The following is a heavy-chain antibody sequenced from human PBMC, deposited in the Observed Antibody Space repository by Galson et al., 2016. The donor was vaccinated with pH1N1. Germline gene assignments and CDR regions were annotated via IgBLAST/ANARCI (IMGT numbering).Heavy chain of an antibody. CDR3: ARDLTRRGSLPGYFFDS. V-gene: IGHV3-48*03. CDR2: TSSAGWAI. CDR1: GFTFTSFS. J-gene: IGHJ4*02. Sequence: SLRLSCAASGFTFTSFSMNWVRQAPGKGLEWVSYTSSAGWAIHYADSVKGRFTISRDNAKNSLYLQMNSLRAEDTAVYYCARDLTRRGSLPGYFFDSWGQGTLVAVSS. D-gene: IGHD2-15*01.